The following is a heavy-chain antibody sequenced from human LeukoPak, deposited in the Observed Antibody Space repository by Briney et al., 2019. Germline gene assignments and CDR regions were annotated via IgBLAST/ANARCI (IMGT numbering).Heavy chain of an antibody. J-gene: IGHJ6*03. D-gene: IGHD1-7*01. V-gene: IGHV3-23*01. CDR2: ISGSGGST. Sequence: GGSLRLSCTASGFTFSSYAMSWVRQAPGKGLEWVSAISGSGGSTYYADSVKGRFTISRDNSKNTLYLQMNSLRAEDTAVYYCAKRRGLELLYYYYMDVWGKGTTVTISS. CDR3: AKRRGLELLYYYYMDV. CDR1: GFTFSSYA.